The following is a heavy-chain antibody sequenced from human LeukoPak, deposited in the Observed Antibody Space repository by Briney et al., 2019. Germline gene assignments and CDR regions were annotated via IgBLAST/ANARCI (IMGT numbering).Heavy chain of an antibody. Sequence: PSETLSLTSTVSGGSITSGSYYWSWLRQPAGGGLEWIGRIYTRGSTNYNPSLKTRVTITVDTSKNQFSLKLSSVTAADTAVYYCARDLHYSSSWYRGFDIWGQGTMVTVSS. CDR1: GGSITSGSYY. CDR3: ARDLHYSSSWYRGFDI. J-gene: IGHJ3*02. V-gene: IGHV4-61*02. D-gene: IGHD6-13*01. CDR2: IYTRGST.